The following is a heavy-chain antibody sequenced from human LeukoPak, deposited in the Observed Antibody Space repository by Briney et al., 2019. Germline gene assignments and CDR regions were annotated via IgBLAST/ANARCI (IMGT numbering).Heavy chain of an antibody. D-gene: IGHD2-15*01. V-gene: IGHV1-2*02. CDR3: ARSILEYCSGGSCYAGNWFDS. CDR1: GYIFTGYY. J-gene: IGHJ5*01. CDR2: INPSSCGR. Sequence: SVTVSCLACGYIFTGYYIHWVRQAPSKELEWMGCINPSSCGRIYAHNFQDRATMTSDTSISTAYMDLSILKSDDTAVYYCARSILEYCSGGSCYAGNWFDSWGQGTLVTVFS.